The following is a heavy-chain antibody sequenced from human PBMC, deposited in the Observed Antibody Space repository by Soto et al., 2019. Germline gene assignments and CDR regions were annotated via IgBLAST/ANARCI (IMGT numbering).Heavy chain of an antibody. CDR2: IKQDGSEK. CDR3: ARRYCSSTSCYRDDAFDI. D-gene: IGHD2-2*01. Sequence: GGSLRLSCAASGFTFSSYWMSWVRQAPGKGLEWVANIKQDGSEKYYVDSVKGRFTISRDNAKNSLYLQMNSLRAEDTAVYYCARRYCSSTSCYRDDAFDIWGQGTMVTVSS. V-gene: IGHV3-7*01. CDR1: GFTFSSYW. J-gene: IGHJ3*02.